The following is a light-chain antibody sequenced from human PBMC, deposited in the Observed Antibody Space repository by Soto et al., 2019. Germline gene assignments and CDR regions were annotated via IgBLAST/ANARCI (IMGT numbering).Light chain of an antibody. CDR2: EVS. V-gene: IGLV2-14*01. Sequence: QSALTQPASVSGSPGQSITISCTGTSSDVDDYKYVSWYQHHPGKAPKLMIYEVSNRPSGVSNRFSGSESGSTASLTISGLQAEDEADYYCSSNTSSTTRVFGTGTKLT. J-gene: IGLJ1*01. CDR3: SSNTSSTTRV. CDR1: SSDVDDYKY.